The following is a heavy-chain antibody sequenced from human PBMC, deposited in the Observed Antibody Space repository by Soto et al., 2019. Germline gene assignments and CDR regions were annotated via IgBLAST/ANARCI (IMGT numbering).Heavy chain of an antibody. CDR2: IYYSGST. CDR1: GGSISSSSYY. D-gene: IGHD4-17*01. Sequence: LSLPCTVSGGSISSSSYYWGWIRQPPGKGLEWIGSIYYSGSTYYNPSLKSRVTISVDTSKNQFSLKLSSVTAADTAVYYCARPGGDYGDYGSHYFDYWGQGTLVTVSS. V-gene: IGHV4-39*01. J-gene: IGHJ4*02. CDR3: ARPGGDYGDYGSHYFDY.